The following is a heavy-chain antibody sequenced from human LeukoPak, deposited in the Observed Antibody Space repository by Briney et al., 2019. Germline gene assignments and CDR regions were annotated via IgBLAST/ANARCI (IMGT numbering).Heavy chain of an antibody. Sequence: GGSLRLSCAASGLSVSGTYMSWVRQAPGKGLEWVSAISASGGSTYYADSVKGRFTISRDNSKNTLYLQMNSLRAEDTAVYYCPSGSADYWGQGTLVTVSS. CDR1: GLSVSGTY. D-gene: IGHD1-26*01. CDR3: PSGSADY. CDR2: ISASGGST. V-gene: IGHV3-23*01. J-gene: IGHJ4*02.